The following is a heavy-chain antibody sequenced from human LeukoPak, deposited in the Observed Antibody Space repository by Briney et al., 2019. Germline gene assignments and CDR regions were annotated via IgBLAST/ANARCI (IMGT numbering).Heavy chain of an antibody. J-gene: IGHJ3*02. CDR2: ISGSGGST. Sequence: ETLSLTCTVSGGSISSSSYYWGWIRQPPGTGLEWVSAISGSGGSTYYADSVKGRFTISRDNSKNTLYLQMNSLRAEDTAVYYCAKDRLMVGWDAFDIWGQGTMVTVSS. CDR1: GGSISSSSYY. V-gene: IGHV3-23*01. CDR3: AKDRLMVGWDAFDI. D-gene: IGHD2-15*01.